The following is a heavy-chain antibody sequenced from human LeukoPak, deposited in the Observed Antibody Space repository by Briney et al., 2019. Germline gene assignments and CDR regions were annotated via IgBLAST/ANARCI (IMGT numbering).Heavy chain of an antibody. CDR2: ISYDGSNK. J-gene: IGHJ4*02. D-gene: IGHD3-22*01. CDR3: AKDSEFYSSGYYNY. Sequence: GGSLRLSCAASGFTFSSYGMHWVRQAPGKGLEWVAVISYDGSNKYYADSVKGRFTISRDNSKNTLYLQMNSLRAEDTAVYYCAKDSEFYSSGYYNYWGQGTLVTVSS. V-gene: IGHV3-30*18. CDR1: GFTFSSYG.